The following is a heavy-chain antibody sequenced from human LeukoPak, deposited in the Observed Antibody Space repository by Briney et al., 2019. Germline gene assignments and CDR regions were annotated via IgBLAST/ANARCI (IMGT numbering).Heavy chain of an antibody. CDR2: IIPILGIA. CDR1: GGTFSSYT. V-gene: IGHV1-69*04. J-gene: IGHJ4*02. D-gene: IGHD2-15*01. CDR3: ARDPNIVVVGRPNYFDY. Sequence: SVKVSCKASGGTFSSYTISWVRQAPGQGLEWMGRIIPILGIANYAQKFQGRVTITADKSTSTAYMELSSLRSEDTAVYDCARDPNIVVVGRPNYFDYWGQGTLVTVSS.